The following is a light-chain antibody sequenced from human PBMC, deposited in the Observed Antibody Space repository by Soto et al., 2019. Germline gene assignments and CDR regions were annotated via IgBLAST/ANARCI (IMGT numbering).Light chain of an antibody. Sequence: QSALTQPASVSGSPGQSITISCTGTSSDVGGYNYVSWYQQHPGKAPKLMIYGVSNRPSGVSNRFSGSKSGNTASLTISGLQAEDEADYYCSSYPSSSTLMVFGGGTKLTVL. CDR3: SSYPSSSTLMV. V-gene: IGLV2-14*01. CDR2: GVS. CDR1: SSDVGGYNY. J-gene: IGLJ2*01.